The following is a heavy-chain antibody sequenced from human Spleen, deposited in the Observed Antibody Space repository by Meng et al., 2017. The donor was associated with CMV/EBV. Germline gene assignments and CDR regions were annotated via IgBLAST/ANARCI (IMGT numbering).Heavy chain of an antibody. J-gene: IGHJ6*02. D-gene: IGHD5-12*01. V-gene: IGHV3-30-3*01. CDR3: ARVGNSGYDFQSISVYYYYYGMDV. CDR1: GFTFSSYA. Sequence: GESLKISCAASGFTFSSYAMHWVRQAPGKGLEWVAIISYDGGNKYYADSVKGRFTISRGNSKNTLYLQMNSLRVEDTAVYYCARVGNSGYDFQSISVYYYYYGMDVWGQGTTVTVSS. CDR2: ISYDGGNK.